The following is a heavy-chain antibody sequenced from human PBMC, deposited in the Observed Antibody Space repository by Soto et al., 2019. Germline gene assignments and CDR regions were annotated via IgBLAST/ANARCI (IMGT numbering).Heavy chain of an antibody. V-gene: IGHV3-30*18. D-gene: IGHD6-13*01. Sequence: GGSLRLSCAASGFTFSSYGMHWARQAPGKGLEWVAVISYDGSNKYYADSVKGRFTISRDNSKNTLYLQMNSLRAEDTAVYYCAKPRNTGKLVRSYNWFDPWGQGTPVTVSS. CDR3: AKPRNTGKLVRSYNWFDP. CDR2: ISYDGSNK. CDR1: GFTFSSYG. J-gene: IGHJ5*02.